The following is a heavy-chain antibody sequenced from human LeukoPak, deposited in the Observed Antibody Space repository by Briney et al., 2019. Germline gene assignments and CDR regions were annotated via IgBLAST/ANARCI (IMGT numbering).Heavy chain of an antibody. CDR3: ARAVKELLWFGELLFRFDP. J-gene: IGHJ5*02. CDR1: GGSFSGYY. V-gene: IGHV4-34*01. Sequence: SETLSLTCAVYGGSFSGYYWSWIRQPPGKGLEWIGEINHSGSTNYNPSLKSRVTISVDTSKNQFSLKLSSVTAADTAVYYCARAVKELLWFGELLFRFDPWGQGTLVTVSS. D-gene: IGHD3-10*01. CDR2: INHSGST.